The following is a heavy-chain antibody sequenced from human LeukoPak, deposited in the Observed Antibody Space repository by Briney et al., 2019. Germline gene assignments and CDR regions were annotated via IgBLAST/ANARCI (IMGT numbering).Heavy chain of an antibody. CDR2: ISGSSDFI. CDR3: ASHSSAWLGEAFDI. CDR1: GFTFSTYS. Sequence: GGSLRLSCAASGFTFSTYSIHWVRQAPGKGLEWVSSISGSSDFIYYADSVKGRFTISRDNAKKSLYLQMNSLRAEDTAVYYCASHSSAWLGEAFDIWGQGTMVAVSS. D-gene: IGHD6-19*01. V-gene: IGHV3-21*01. J-gene: IGHJ3*02.